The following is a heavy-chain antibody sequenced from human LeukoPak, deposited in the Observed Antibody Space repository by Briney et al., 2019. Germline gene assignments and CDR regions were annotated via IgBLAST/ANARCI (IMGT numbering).Heavy chain of an antibody. J-gene: IGHJ4*02. CDR1: GFTFSDYW. V-gene: IGHV3-7*01. CDR3: ARGKGSSSAGY. Sequence: GSLRLSCAASGFTFSDYWLSWVRQAPGKGLEWVANIKQDGSEKNYVDSVMGRFTISRDNVKSSLYLQMNSLRAEDTAVYYCARGKGSSSAGYWGQGTLVIVSS. D-gene: IGHD6-6*01. CDR2: IKQDGSEK.